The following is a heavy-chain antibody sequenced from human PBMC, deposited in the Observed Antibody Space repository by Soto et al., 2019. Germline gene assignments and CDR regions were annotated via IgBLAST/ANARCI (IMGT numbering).Heavy chain of an antibody. Sequence: TSETLSLTCTVSGGSITGCSISSTTYYWGWMRQPPGKGLEWIASFFIGGNTYYNPSLKSRVTTSVDTSKNQFSLKLSSVTAADTAVYYCARHQSHRSSYVDPWGQGTLVTVSS. J-gene: IGHJ5*02. D-gene: IGHD6-13*01. CDR1: GGSITGCSISSTTYY. CDR2: FFIGGNT. V-gene: IGHV4-39*01. CDR3: ARHQSHRSSYVDP.